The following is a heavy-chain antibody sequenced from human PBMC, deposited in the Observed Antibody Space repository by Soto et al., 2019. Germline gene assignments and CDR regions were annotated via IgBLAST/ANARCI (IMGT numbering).Heavy chain of an antibody. CDR2: INAGNGNT. CDR1: GYTFTSYA. CDR3: ARGTETYGMDV. J-gene: IGHJ6*02. V-gene: IGHV1-3*01. D-gene: IGHD3-10*01. Sequence: QVQLVQSGAEVKKPGASVKVSCKASGYTFTSYAMHWVRQAPGQRLEWMGWINAGNGNTKYSQKFQGRVTITRDTSASTAYMELSSLRSEDTAVYSCARGTETYGMDVWGQGTTVTVSS.